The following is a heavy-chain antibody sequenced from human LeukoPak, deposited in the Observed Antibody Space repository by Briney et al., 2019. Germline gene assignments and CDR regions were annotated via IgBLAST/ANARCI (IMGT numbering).Heavy chain of an antibody. D-gene: IGHD3-10*01. Sequence: ASVKVSCKASGYTFTSYGISWVRQAPGQGLEWMGWISAYNGNTNYAQKLQGRGTMTTDTSTSTAYMELRSLRSDDTAVYYCARYGSGSSYYYYYYMDVWGKGTTVTVSS. CDR2: ISAYNGNT. V-gene: IGHV1-18*01. CDR3: ARYGSGSSYYYYYYMDV. CDR1: GYTFTSYG. J-gene: IGHJ6*03.